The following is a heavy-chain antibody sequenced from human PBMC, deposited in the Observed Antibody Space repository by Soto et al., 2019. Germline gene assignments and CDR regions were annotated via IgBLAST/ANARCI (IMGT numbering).Heavy chain of an antibody. D-gene: IGHD2-21*02. J-gene: IGHJ5*02. CDR1: GGSISSGGYY. CDR2: IYYSGST. CDR3: ARDGKYCGGDCFLNWFDP. Sequence: PSETLSLTCTVSGGSISSGGYYWSWIRQHPGKGLEWIGYIYYSGSTYYNPSLKSRVTISVDTSKNQFSLKLSSVTAADTAVYYCARDGKYCGGDCFLNWFDPWGQGTLVTVSS. V-gene: IGHV4-31*03.